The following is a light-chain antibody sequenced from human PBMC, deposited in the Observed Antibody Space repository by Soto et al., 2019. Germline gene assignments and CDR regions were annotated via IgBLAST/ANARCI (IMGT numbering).Light chain of an antibody. J-gene: IGLJ1*01. CDR3: SSYRIIGSLV. Sequence: QSVLTQPASVSGSPGQSITISCTGTSSDVGGYNYVSWYQQHPGKAPKVMIYDVSNRPSGVSNRFSGSKSGNTASLTISGLQAEDEADYYCSSYRIIGSLVFGTGTKLTVL. CDR2: DVS. V-gene: IGLV2-14*01. CDR1: SSDVGGYNY.